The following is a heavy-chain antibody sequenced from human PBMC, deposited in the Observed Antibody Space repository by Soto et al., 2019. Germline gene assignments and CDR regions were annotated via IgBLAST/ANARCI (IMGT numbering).Heavy chain of an antibody. J-gene: IGHJ5*02. CDR1: GITFSDYG. CDR2: IWSDGRDK. CDR3: AREDIIPAAGIWTTDP. V-gene: IGHV3-33*01. Sequence: GGSLRLSCEVSGITFSDYGMHWVRQVPGKGLEWVAVIWSDGRDKYYADSVKGRFTISRDNSKNILYLQMNSLRAEDTAVYFCAREDIIPAAGIWTTDPWGTGTLVTVSS. D-gene: IGHD6-13*01.